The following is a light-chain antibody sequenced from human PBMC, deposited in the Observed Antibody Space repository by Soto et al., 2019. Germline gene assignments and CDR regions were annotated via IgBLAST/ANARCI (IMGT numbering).Light chain of an antibody. Sequence: IQMTQSPSTLSASVGDRGTITCRASQSISSWLAWYQQKPGKAPKLLIYKASSLESGVPSRFSGSGSGTEFTLTISSLQPDDFATYYCQQYNSYWTCGQGTKVEIK. CDR3: QQYNSYWT. CDR2: KAS. V-gene: IGKV1-5*03. J-gene: IGKJ1*01. CDR1: QSISSW.